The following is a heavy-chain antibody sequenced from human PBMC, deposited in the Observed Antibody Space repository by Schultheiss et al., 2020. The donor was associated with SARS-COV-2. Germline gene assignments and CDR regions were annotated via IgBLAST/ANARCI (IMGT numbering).Heavy chain of an antibody. CDR1: GYTFTGYY. V-gene: IGHV1-69*13. Sequence: SVKVSCKASGYTFTGYYMHWVRQAPGQGLEWMGGIIPIFGTANYAQKFQGRVTITADESTSTAYMELSSLRSEDTAVYYCARDDGFVVVPAARHYSYYGMDVWGQGTTVTVSS. D-gene: IGHD2-2*01. CDR3: ARDDGFVVVPAARHYSYYGMDV. CDR2: IIPIFGTA. J-gene: IGHJ6*02.